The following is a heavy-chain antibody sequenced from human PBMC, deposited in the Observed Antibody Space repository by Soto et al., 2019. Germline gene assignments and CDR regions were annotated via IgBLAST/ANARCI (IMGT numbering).Heavy chain of an antibody. D-gene: IGHD6-13*01. CDR2: ISAYNGNT. CDR1: GYTFTSYG. Sequence: ASVKDSCKASGYTFTSYGISWVRQAPGQGLEWMGWISAYNGNTNYAQKLQGRVTMTTDTSTSTAYMELRSLRSDDTAVYYCARQAAADPEYYFDYWGQGTLVTVSS. J-gene: IGHJ4*02. V-gene: IGHV1-18*01. CDR3: ARQAAADPEYYFDY.